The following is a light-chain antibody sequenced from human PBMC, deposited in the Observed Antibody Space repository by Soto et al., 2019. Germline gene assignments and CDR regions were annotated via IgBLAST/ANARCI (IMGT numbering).Light chain of an antibody. J-gene: IGKJ5*01. CDR1: QDISNY. CDR3: QQYSHLIT. V-gene: IGKV1-33*01. CDR2: GAS. Sequence: DIQMTQSPSSLSASVGDIVTITCQASQDISNYLNWYQQKLGKAPKLLIYGASNLETGVPSRFSGSGSGTDFTFTISSLQPEDIATYYCQQYSHLITFGQGTRLEIK.